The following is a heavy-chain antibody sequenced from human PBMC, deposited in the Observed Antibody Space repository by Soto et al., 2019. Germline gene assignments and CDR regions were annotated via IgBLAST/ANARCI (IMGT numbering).Heavy chain of an antibody. CDR2: VRGNGDPT. D-gene: IGHD5-12*01. Sequence: GGSLRLSCSASGFTFSSYAMHWVRQAPGKGLEYVSAVRGNGDPTFYADSVKGRFTISRDNSKNTLYLQMSSLSADDTAVYYCVKSRGGNNFDFFDWGQGALVTVSS. J-gene: IGHJ4*02. CDR3: VKSRGGNNFDFFD. V-gene: IGHV3-64D*06. CDR1: GFTFSSYA.